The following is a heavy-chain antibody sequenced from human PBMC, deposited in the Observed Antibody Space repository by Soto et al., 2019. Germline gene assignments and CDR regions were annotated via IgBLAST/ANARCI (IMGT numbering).Heavy chain of an antibody. D-gene: IGHD1-7*01. CDR3: ARQNWNWPYYYYYMDV. CDR1: GGSISSYY. V-gene: IGHV4-59*08. J-gene: IGHJ6*03. Sequence: SETLSLTCTVSGGSISSYYWSWIRQPPGKGLEWIGYIYYSGSTNYNPSLKSRVTISVDTSKNQFSLKLSSVTAADTAVYYRARQNWNWPYYYYYMDVWGKGTTVTVSS. CDR2: IYYSGST.